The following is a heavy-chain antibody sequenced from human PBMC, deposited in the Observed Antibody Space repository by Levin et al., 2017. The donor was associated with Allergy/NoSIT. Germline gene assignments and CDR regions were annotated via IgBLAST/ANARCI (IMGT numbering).Heavy chain of an antibody. Sequence: LSLTCAASGFTFSNAWMSWVRQAPGKGLEWVGRIKSKTDGGTTDYAAPVKGRFTISRDDSKNTLYLQMNSLKTEDTAVYYCTTDRPSHSGSYHWGQGTLVTVSS. CDR1: GFTFSNAW. D-gene: IGHD1-26*01. V-gene: IGHV3-15*01. CDR3: TTDRPSHSGSYH. J-gene: IGHJ5*02. CDR2: IKSKTDGGTT.